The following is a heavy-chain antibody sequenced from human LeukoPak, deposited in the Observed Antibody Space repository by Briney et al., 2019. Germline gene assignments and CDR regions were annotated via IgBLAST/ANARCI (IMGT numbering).Heavy chain of an antibody. V-gene: IGHV1-46*01. CDR3: ARGGIPKGYYYDSSGYRPYFDY. D-gene: IGHD3-22*01. CDR1: GYTFTSYF. J-gene: IGHJ4*02. CDR2: INPSGGST. Sequence: ASVKVSCKASGYTFTSYFMHWVRQAPGQGLEWMGIINPSGGSTTYAQKFQGRVTMTRDMSTSTVYMELSSLRSEGTAVYYCARGGIPKGYYYDSSGYRPYFDYWGQGTLVTVSS.